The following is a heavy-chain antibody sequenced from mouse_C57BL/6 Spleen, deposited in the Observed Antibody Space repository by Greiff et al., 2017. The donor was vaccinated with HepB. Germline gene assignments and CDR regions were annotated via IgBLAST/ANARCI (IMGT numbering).Heavy chain of an antibody. Sequence: EVNVVESGGGLVKPGGSLKLSCAASGFTFSDYGMHWVRQAPEKGLEWVAYISSGSSTIYYADTVKGRFTISRDNAKNTLFLQMTSLRSEDTAMYYCARRRVVGGYAMDYWGQGTSVTVSS. J-gene: IGHJ4*01. CDR1: GFTFSDYG. D-gene: IGHD1-1*01. V-gene: IGHV5-17*01. CDR3: ARRRVVGGYAMDY. CDR2: ISSGSSTI.